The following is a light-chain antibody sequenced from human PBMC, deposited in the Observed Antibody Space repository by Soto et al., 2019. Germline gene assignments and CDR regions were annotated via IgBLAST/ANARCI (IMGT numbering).Light chain of an antibody. V-gene: IGLV2-14*01. Sequence: QSVLTHPASVSGSPGQSITISCTGTSSDVGGHNYVSWYRHHPGKAPKLMIYEVSNRPSGVSNRFSGSKSDDTASLTISGLQAEDEADYYCSSYTSSSTWVFGGGTKVPS. J-gene: IGLJ3*02. CDR2: EVS. CDR1: SSDVGGHNY. CDR3: SSYTSSSTWV.